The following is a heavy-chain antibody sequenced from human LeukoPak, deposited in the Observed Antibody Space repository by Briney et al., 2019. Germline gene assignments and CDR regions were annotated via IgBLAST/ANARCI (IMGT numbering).Heavy chain of an antibody. CDR2: INHSGST. D-gene: IGHD3-22*01. J-gene: IGHJ4*02. CDR3: CMMVVPDRRGEGGPSYYFDY. CDR1: GGSFSGYY. Sequence: SETLSLTCAVYGGSFSGYYWSWIRQPPGKGLEWIGEINHSGSTNYNPSLKSRVTLSVDTSKNQFSLKLSSVTAADTAVYYCCMMVVPDRRGEGGPSYYFDYWGQGTLVTVSS. V-gene: IGHV4-34*01.